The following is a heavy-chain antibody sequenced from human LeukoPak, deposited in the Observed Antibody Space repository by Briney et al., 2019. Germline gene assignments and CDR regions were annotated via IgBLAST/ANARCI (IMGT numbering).Heavy chain of an antibody. J-gene: IGHJ4*02. CDR2: IKQDGSEK. CDR3: ARDYGSGSPGPYYFDY. Sequence: GGSLRLSCTASGFIFSGSWMAWIRQAPGKGLEWVANIKQDGSEKYYVDSVKGRSTNSKDNTKNSLYLKMNSLRAEDTAVYYCARDYGSGSPGPYYFDYWGQGTLVTVSS. V-gene: IGHV3-7*03. CDR1: GFIFSGSW. D-gene: IGHD3-10*01.